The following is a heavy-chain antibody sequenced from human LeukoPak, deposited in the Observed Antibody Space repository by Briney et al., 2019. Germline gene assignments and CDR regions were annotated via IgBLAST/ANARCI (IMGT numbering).Heavy chain of an antibody. D-gene: IGHD3-10*01. V-gene: IGHV4-4*07. CDR3: ARHPRHASGTYYNAHFDY. CDR2: IYTGGST. J-gene: IGHJ4*02. CDR1: GGSIDTYY. Sequence: PSETLSLTCTVSGGSIDTYYWNWIRQPAGKGLEWIGRIYTGGSTDYNPSLNSRVTMSLDTSKNHFSLTLNSVTAADTAVYYCARHPRHASGTYYNAHFDYWGQGTLVTVSS.